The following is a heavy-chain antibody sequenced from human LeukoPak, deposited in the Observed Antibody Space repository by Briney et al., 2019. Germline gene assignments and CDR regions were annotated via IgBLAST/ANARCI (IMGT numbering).Heavy chain of an antibody. J-gene: IGHJ5*02. CDR1: GGSISSYY. CDR3: ARDPSGSYGPNWFDP. V-gene: IGHV4-59*01. CDR2: IYYSGST. Sequence: SETLSLTCAVSGGSISSYYWSWIRQPPGKGLEWIGYIYYSGSTNYNPSLKSRVTISVDTSKNQFSLKLSSVTAADTAVYYCARDPSGSYGPNWFDPWGQGTLVTVSS. D-gene: IGHD3-10*01.